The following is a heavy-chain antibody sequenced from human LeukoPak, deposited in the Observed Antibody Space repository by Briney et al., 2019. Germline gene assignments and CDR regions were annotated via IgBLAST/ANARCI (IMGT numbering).Heavy chain of an antibody. CDR2: INPNSGGT. D-gene: IGHD6-13*01. CDR1: GYTFTGYY. CDR3: AREEVVGAAAGRPYNWFDP. J-gene: IGHJ5*02. V-gene: IGHV1-2*02. Sequence: ASVKVSSKASGYTFTGYYMHWVRQAPGQGLEWMGWINPNSGGTNYAQKFQGRVTMTRDTSISTAYMELSRLRSDDTAVYYCAREEVVGAAAGRPYNWFDPWGQGTLVTVSS.